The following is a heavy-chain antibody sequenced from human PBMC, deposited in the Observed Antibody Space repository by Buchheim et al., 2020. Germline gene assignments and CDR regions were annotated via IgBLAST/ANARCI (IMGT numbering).Heavy chain of an antibody. CDR3: ARVQYDSSSSYYYGY. V-gene: IGHV3-21*01. CDR1: GFTFSSYS. Sequence: EVQLVESGGGLVKPGGSLRLSCAASGFTFSSYSMNWVRQAPGKGLEWVSSISSSSSYIYYADSVKGRFTISRDNAKNSLYLLMNSLRAEDTAVYYCARVQYDSSSSYYYGYWGQGTL. D-gene: IGHD3-22*01. J-gene: IGHJ4*02. CDR2: ISSSSSYI.